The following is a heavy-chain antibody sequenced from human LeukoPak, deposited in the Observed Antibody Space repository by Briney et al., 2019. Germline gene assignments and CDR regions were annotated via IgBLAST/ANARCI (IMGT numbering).Heavy chain of an antibody. CDR2: INHSGST. V-gene: IGHV4-34*01. D-gene: IGHD5-24*01. CDR1: GGSFSGYY. CDR3: ARAPAEAKRAFDI. J-gene: IGHJ3*02. Sequence: SETLSLTCAVYGGSFSGYYWSWIRQPPGKGLEWIGEINHSGSTNYNPSLKSRVTISVDTSKNQFSLKLSSVTAADTAVYYCARAPAEAKRAFDIWGQGTMVTVSS.